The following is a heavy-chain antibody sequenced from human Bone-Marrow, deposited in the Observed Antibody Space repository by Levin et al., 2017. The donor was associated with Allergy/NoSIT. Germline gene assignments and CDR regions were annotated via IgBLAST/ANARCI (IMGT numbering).Heavy chain of an antibody. CDR2: IWYDGSNK. J-gene: IGHJ6*03. CDR1: GFTFSSYC. CDR3: AREGYCSSTSCYKLQYYYYYMEV. Sequence: SCAASGFTFSSYCMHWVRQAPGKGLEWVAVIWYDGSNKYYADSVKGRFTISRDNSKNTLYLQKNSLRAEDTAVYYCAREGYCSSTSCYKLQYYYYYMEVWGKGTTVTVSS. V-gene: IGHV3-33*01. D-gene: IGHD2-2*02.